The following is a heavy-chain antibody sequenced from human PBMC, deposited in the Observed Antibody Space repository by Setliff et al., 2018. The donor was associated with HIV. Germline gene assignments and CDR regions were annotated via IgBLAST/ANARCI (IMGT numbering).Heavy chain of an antibody. CDR2: ISYGGTNT. D-gene: IGHD2-21*01. J-gene: IGHJ4*02. Sequence: GGSLRLSCAASGFTFGSYPMHWVRQAPGKGLEWVAVISYGGTNTYYADSVKGRFIISRDDSESTLFLQMNSLRVDDTAVYYCARVRYCGSPSCRKEFDFWGQGTLVTVSS. CDR3: ARVRYCGSPSCRKEFDF. CDR1: GFTFGSYP. V-gene: IGHV3-30*04.